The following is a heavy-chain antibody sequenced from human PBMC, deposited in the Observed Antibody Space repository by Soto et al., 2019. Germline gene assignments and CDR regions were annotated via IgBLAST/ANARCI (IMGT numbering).Heavy chain of an antibody. Sequence: QVQLVQSGAEVKKPGSSVKVSCKASGGTFSSYTISWVRQAPGQGLEWMGRIIPILGIANYAQKFQGRVTITANNSTSRANLELSSLRSEDTAVYYCAREGHRFGRRGYYGMDVWGQGTTVTVSS. J-gene: IGHJ6*02. CDR3: AREGHRFGRRGYYGMDV. CDR1: GGTFSSYT. D-gene: IGHD3-16*01. V-gene: IGHV1-69*08. CDR2: IIPILGIA.